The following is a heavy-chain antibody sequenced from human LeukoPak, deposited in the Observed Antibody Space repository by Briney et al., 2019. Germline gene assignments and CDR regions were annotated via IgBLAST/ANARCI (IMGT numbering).Heavy chain of an antibody. J-gene: IGHJ5*02. CDR2: IYHSGST. V-gene: IGHV4-38-2*02. CDR3: ARDGRVRGVTYNWFDP. CDR1: GYSISSGYY. Sequence: SETLSLTCTVSGYSISSGYYWGWIRQPPGKGLEWIGSIYHSGSTYYNPSLKSRVTISVDTSKNQFSLKLSSVTAADTAFYYCARDGRVRGVTYNWFDPWGQGTLVTVSS. D-gene: IGHD3-10*01.